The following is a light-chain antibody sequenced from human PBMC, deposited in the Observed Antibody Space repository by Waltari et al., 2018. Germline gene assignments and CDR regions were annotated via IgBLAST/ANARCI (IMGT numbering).Light chain of an antibody. V-gene: IGLV2-14*03. CDR2: DVT. CDR1: TSAIGAYDF. CDR3: YSYTTSNTGV. Sequence: QSALTQPASVSGSPGQSLTISCTGTTSAIGAYDFVSWYQQHPGEAPKLIIYDVTKRPSGVSKRFSGSKSGHTAPLTIAGLQADDEADYYCYSYTTSNTGVFGGGTKVTVL. J-gene: IGLJ3*02.